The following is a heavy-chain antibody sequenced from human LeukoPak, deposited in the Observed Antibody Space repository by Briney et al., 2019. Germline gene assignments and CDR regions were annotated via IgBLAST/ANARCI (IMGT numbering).Heavy chain of an antibody. CDR3: AKHEVAYYYDSSGSPNGGRNWFDP. CDR1: GFTFSSYA. V-gene: IGHV3-30*04. D-gene: IGHD3-22*01. J-gene: IGHJ5*02. Sequence: GGSLRLSCAASGFTFSSYAMHWVRQAPGKGLEWVAVISYDGSNKYYADSVKGRFTISRDNSKNTLYLQMNSLRAEDTAVYYCAKHEVAYYYDSSGSPNGGRNWFDPWGQGTLVTVSS. CDR2: ISYDGSNK.